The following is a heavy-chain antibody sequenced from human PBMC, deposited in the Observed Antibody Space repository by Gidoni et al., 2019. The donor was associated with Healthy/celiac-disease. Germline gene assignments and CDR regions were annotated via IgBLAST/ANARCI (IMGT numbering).Heavy chain of an antibody. CDR1: GFTVSSNY. V-gene: IGHV3-53*04. D-gene: IGHD3-10*01. J-gene: IGHJ4*02. Sequence: EVQLVESGAGLVQPGGSLRLSCAASGFTVSSNYMGWVRPAPGKGLEWVSVIYRGGSTYYADSVKGRFTIARHNSNNTLYLQMNSLRAEDTAVYYCARGGSGPPGYWGQGTLVTVSS. CDR3: ARGGSGPPGY. CDR2: IYRGGST.